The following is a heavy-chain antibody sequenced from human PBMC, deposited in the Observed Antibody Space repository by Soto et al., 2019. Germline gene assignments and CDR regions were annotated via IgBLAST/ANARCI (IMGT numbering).Heavy chain of an antibody. CDR3: ARGTYVDIVATMRGPSFLVDY. Sequence: SETLSLTCTVSGGSISSYYWSWIRQPPGKGLEWIGYIYYSGSTNYNPSLKSRVTISVDPSKNQFSLKLSSVTAADTAVYYCARGTYVDIVATMRGPSFLVDYWGQGTLVTVSS. J-gene: IGHJ4*02. CDR2: IYYSGST. V-gene: IGHV4-59*01. CDR1: GGSISSYY. D-gene: IGHD5-12*01.